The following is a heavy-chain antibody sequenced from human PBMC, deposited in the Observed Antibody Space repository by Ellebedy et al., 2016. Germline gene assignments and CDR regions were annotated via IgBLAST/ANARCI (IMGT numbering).Heavy chain of an antibody. CDR1: GYSFTSYW. D-gene: IGHD3-3*01. V-gene: IGHV5-51*01. Sequence: GESLKISCKGSGYSFTSYWIGWVRQMPGKGLEWMGIIYPGDSDTRYSPSFQGQVTISADKSISTAYLQWSSLKASDTAMYYCARLGPGYDDFWSDYSKDYNFGMDVWGRGTTVTVSS. J-gene: IGHJ6*02. CDR3: ARLGPGYDDFWSDYSKDYNFGMDV. CDR2: IYPGDSDT.